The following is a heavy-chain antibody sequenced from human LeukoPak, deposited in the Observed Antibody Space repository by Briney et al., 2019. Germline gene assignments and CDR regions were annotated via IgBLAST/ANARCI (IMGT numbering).Heavy chain of an antibody. V-gene: IGHV3-74*01. CDR3: TTEVSLTFGGVIATVDY. CDR1: GFTFSDYS. J-gene: IGHJ4*02. Sequence: GGSLRLSCAASGFTFSDYSLSWVRQAPGKGLVWVSRINSDGINTSYADSVKGRFTISRDNAKNTLNLQMNSLRAGDTAVYYCTTEVSLTFGGVIATVDYWGQGNLVTVSS. CDR2: INSDGINT. D-gene: IGHD3-16*02.